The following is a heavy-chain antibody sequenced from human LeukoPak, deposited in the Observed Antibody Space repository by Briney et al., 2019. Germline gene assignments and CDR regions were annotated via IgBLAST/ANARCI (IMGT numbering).Heavy chain of an antibody. V-gene: IGHV3-21*01. J-gene: IGHJ4*02. Sequence: GGSLRLSCAASVFTFSSYSMNWVRQAPGKGLEWVSSISSSSSYIYYADSVKGRFTISRDNAKNSLYLQMNSLRAEDTAVYYCARDPGPPYYFDYWGQGTLVTVSS. CDR1: VFTFSSYS. CDR3: ARDPGPPYYFDY. D-gene: IGHD3-10*01. CDR2: ISSSSSYI.